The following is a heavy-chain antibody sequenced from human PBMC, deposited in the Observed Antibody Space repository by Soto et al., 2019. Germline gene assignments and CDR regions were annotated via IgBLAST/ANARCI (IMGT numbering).Heavy chain of an antibody. J-gene: IGHJ4*02. CDR3: GPPIVVNFDY. CDR1: GFTFSSYG. Sequence: GGSLRLSCAASGFTFSSYGMHWVRQAPGKGLEWVAVIWYDGSNKYYADSVKGRFTISRDNSKNTLYLQMNSLRAEDTAVYYCGPPIVVNFDYWGQGTLVTVSS. D-gene: IGHD3-22*01. V-gene: IGHV3-33*01. CDR2: IWYDGSNK.